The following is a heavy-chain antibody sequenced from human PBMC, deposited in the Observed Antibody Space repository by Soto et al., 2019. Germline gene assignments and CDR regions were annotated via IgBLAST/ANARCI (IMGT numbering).Heavy chain of an antibody. CDR1: GGCISNPDYY. V-gene: IGHV4-30-4*01. CDR2: IFYSGDT. Sequence: QVQLQESGPGLVKPSQTLSLTCTVSGGCISNPDYYWNWIRQPPGKGLEWIGSIFYSGDTSYNPSLKSRLNISVDTSKNQFSLSLRSVTASHTAVYFCVREGRLQSLDYWGQGTLVTVSS. CDR3: VREGRLQSLDY. J-gene: IGHJ4*02. D-gene: IGHD4-4*01.